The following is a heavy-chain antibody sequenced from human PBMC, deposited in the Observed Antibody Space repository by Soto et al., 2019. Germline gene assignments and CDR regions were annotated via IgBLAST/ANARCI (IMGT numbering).Heavy chain of an antibody. CDR1: GYTFTSYD. V-gene: IGHV1-8*01. CDR3: ARGIKYGAYSRWFDP. Sequence: QVQLVQSGAEVKKPGASVKVSCKASGYTFTSYDINWVRQATGQGLEYLGWMNPNSGNTAYVQKFQGRVTMTGDTSITTAYMELSSLRSEDTAVYFCARGIKYGAYSRWFDPWGQGTLVTVSS. CDR2: MNPNSGNT. J-gene: IGHJ5*02. D-gene: IGHD4-17*01.